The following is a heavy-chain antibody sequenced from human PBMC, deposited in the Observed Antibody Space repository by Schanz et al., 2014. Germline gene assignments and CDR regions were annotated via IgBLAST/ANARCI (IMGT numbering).Heavy chain of an antibody. CDR3: ARARYCSGGTCYGFDP. Sequence: EVQLVESGGCLIQPGGSLRLSCAASGFTVSNNCMNWVRQAPGKGLEWVSVICSGGSTYYADSVKGRFTISRDSSKNTLYLQVNSLRAEDTAVYYCARARYCSGGTCYGFDPWGQGTLVTVSS. D-gene: IGHD2-15*01. J-gene: IGHJ5*02. CDR2: ICSGGST. CDR1: GFTVSNNC. V-gene: IGHV3-53*01.